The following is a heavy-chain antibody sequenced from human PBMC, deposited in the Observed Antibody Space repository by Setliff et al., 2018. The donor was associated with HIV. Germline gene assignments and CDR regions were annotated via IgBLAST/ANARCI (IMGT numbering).Heavy chain of an antibody. CDR3: ARGGVRGYSYGEAFYI. D-gene: IGHD5-18*01. CDR2: IISIFDKA. Sequence: SVKVSCKSSGGSFNTYAINWVRQAPGQGLEWMGGIISIFDKANYAQKFHGRLAITADDSTRTVYMELNSLGSGDTAVYYCARGGVRGYSYGEAFYIWGQGTLVTVSS. V-gene: IGHV1-69*13. CDR1: GGSFNTYA. J-gene: IGHJ3*02.